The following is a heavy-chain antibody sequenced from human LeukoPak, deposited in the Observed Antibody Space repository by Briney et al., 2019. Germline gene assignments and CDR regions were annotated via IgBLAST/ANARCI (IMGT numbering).Heavy chain of an antibody. J-gene: IGHJ1*01. V-gene: IGHV1-69*01. Sequence: VASVKVSCKASGGTFSSYAISWVRQAPGQGLEWMGGIIPIFGTANYAQKFQGRVTITADESTSTAYMELSSLRSEDTAVYYCARGLLWFGEAEYFQHWGQGTLVTVSS. CDR2: IIPIFGTA. D-gene: IGHD3-10*01. CDR3: ARGLLWFGEAEYFQH. CDR1: GGTFSSYA.